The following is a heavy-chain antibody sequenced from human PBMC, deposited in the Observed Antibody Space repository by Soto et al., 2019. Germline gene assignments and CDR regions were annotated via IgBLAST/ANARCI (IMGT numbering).Heavy chain of an antibody. V-gene: IGHV4-59*01. Sequence: SETLSLTCTVSGGSISSSYWTWIRQPPGKGLEWIGYISYSGSTNYNPSLKSRVTISADTSRNQFSLKLSSVTAADTAVYYCARLGHVYYYDSSGYREYFQHWGQGTLVTVSS. CDR3: ARLGHVYYYDSSGYREYFQH. D-gene: IGHD3-22*01. J-gene: IGHJ1*01. CDR2: ISYSGST. CDR1: GGSISSSY.